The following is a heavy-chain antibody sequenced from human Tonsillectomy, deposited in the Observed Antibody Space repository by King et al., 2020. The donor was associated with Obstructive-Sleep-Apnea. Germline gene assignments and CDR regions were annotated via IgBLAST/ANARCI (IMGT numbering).Heavy chain of an antibody. CDR1: GESFSAYS. CDR3: ARGDYYYYFGMDV. V-gene: IGHV4-34*01. CDR2: INHSGST. J-gene: IGHJ6*02. Sequence: VQLQQWGAGLLEPSETLSLTCAISGESFSAYSWTWIRQPPGTGLEWIGEINHSGSTHYNPSLKSRVTILIDTSKFEFSLKVSSVTAADTAVYFCARGDYYYYFGMDVWGQGTTVIVSS.